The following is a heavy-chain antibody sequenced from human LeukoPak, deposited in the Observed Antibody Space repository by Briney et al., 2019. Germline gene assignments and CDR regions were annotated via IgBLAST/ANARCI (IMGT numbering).Heavy chain of an antibody. Sequence: RSLRLSRTASGFTSGVYPISWVAPAPGKGREGVGSIKSKTYGGKTEYAASVKGRFTISRDDSKSIAYLQMNSLKTEDTDVYYCTRDLGLLRFGELLGFDYWGQGTLVTVSS. CDR2: IKSKTYGGKT. J-gene: IGHJ4*02. V-gene: IGHV3-49*04. D-gene: IGHD3-10*01. CDR3: TRDLGLLRFGELLGFDY. CDR1: GFTSGVYP.